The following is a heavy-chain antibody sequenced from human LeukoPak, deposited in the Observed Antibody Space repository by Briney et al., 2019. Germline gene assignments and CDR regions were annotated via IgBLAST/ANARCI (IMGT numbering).Heavy chain of an antibody. CDR2: INHSGST. D-gene: IGHD3-9*01. CDR3: ARIDIHWYFDL. CDR1: GGSFSGYY. Sequence: SETLSLTCAVYGGSFSGYYWSWIRQPPGKGLEWIGEINHSGSTNYNPSLKSRVTISVDTSKNQFSLKLSSVTAADTAVYYCARIDIHWYFDLWGRGTLVTVSS. J-gene: IGHJ2*01. V-gene: IGHV4-34*01.